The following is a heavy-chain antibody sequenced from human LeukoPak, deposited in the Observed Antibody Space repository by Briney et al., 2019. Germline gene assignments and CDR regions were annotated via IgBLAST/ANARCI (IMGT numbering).Heavy chain of an antibody. CDR2: MYHSGSSGST. J-gene: IGHJ5*02. CDR1: GASVSSGGYS. Sequence: SETLSLTCAVSGASVSSGGYSWNWIRQSPGKGLEWIGHMYHSGSSGSTYYNPSLKSRVTISIDTSKNQFSLKLSSVTAADTAVYYCARRRASSWYRGNWFDPWGQGTLVTVSS. D-gene: IGHD6-13*01. V-gene: IGHV4-30-4*07. CDR3: ARRRASSWYRGNWFDP.